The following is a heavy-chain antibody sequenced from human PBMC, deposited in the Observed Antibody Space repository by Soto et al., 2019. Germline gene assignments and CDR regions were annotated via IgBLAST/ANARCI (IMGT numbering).Heavy chain of an antibody. V-gene: IGHV4-39*01. CDR1: GCSIRSISYY. J-gene: IGHJ3*02. CDR3: AKGGSGSYSSAFDI. CDR2: IYYSGST. Sequence: SETLSLTCTLCGCSIRSISYYWGSFRQPPGKGLEWIGSIYYSGSTYYNPSLKSRVTISVDTSKNQFSLKLSSVTAADTAVYYCAKGGSGSYSSAFDIWGKGTMVT. D-gene: IGHD3-10*01.